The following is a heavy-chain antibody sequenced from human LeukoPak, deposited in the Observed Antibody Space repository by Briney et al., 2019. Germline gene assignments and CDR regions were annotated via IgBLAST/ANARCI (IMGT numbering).Heavy chain of an antibody. D-gene: IGHD2-2*01. V-gene: IGHV3-21*01. Sequence: PGRSLRLSCAASGFTFSSYSMNWVRQAPGKGLEWVSSISSSSSYIYYADSVKGRFTISRDNAKNSLYLQMNSLRAEDTAVYYCARLDDDVVVPAAIRYYYYGMDVWGQGTTVTVSS. J-gene: IGHJ6*02. CDR2: ISSSSSYI. CDR3: ARLDDDVVVPAAIRYYYYGMDV. CDR1: GFTFSSYS.